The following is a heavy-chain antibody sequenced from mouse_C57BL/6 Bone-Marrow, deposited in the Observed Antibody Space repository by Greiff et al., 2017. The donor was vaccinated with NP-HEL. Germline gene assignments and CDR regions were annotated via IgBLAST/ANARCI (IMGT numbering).Heavy chain of an antibody. V-gene: IGHV1-19*01. CDR3: ARNYYYGSSYFDY. CDR1: GYTFTDYY. Sequence: EVQLQLSGPVLVKPGASVKMSCKASGYTFTDYYMNWVKQSHGKSLEWIGVINPYNGGTSYNQKFKGKATLTVDKSSSTAYMELNSLTSEDSAVYYCARNYYYGSSYFDYWGQGTTLTVSS. J-gene: IGHJ2*01. D-gene: IGHD1-1*01. CDR2: INPYNGGT.